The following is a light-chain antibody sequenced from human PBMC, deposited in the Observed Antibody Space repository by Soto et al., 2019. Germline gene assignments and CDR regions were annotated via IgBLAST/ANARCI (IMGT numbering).Light chain of an antibody. CDR2: KAS. J-gene: IGKJ1*01. V-gene: IGKV1-5*03. CDR1: QSISSW. Sequence: DIQMTQSPSTLSASVGDRVIITCRASQSISSWLAWYQQKPGKAPKLLIYKASSLESGVPSRFSGSGSGTEFTLTISSLQPDDFATYSCQQYNSLWTFGQGTKVEIK. CDR3: QQYNSLWT.